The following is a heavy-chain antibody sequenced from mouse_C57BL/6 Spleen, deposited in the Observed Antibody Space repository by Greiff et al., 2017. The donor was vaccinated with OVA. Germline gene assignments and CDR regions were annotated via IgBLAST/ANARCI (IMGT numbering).Heavy chain of an antibody. D-gene: IGHD2-4*01. V-gene: IGHV1-76*01. J-gene: IGHJ4*01. CDR3: ARGIYYDYDGYAMDY. Sequence: VQLQQSGAELVRPGASVKLSCKASGYTFTDYYINWVKQRPGQGLEWIARIYPGSGNTYYNEKFKGKATLTAEKSSSTAYMQLSSLTSEDSAVYFCARGIYYDYDGYAMDYWGQGTSVTVSS. CDR2: IYPGSGNT. CDR1: GYTFTDYY.